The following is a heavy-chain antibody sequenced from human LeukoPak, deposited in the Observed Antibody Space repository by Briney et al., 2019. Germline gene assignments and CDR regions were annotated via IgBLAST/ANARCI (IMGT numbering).Heavy chain of an antibody. V-gene: IGHV4-59*08. J-gene: IGHJ6*02. Sequence: SETLSLTCTVSGGSISSYYWSWIRQPPGKGLEWIGYIYYSGSTDYNPSLKSRVTISVDTSKNQFSLKLSSVTAADTAVYYCARHGPLYEYFYYNMDVWGQGTTVTVSS. CDR3: ARHGPLYEYFYYNMDV. D-gene: IGHD5/OR15-5a*01. CDR1: GGSISSYY. CDR2: IYYSGST.